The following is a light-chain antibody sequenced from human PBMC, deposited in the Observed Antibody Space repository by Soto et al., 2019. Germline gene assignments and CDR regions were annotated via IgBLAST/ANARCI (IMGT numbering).Light chain of an antibody. V-gene: IGLV2-14*01. CDR3: SSYTSSSTPHV. J-gene: IGLJ1*01. Sequence: QSALTQPASVSGSPGQSITISCTGTSSDLGGYNFVSWYQHHPGKAPKLMIYQVSNRPSGVSNRFSGSKSGNTASLTISGLQAEDEADYYCSSYTSSSTPHVFGTGTKGTVL. CDR1: SSDLGGYNF. CDR2: QVS.